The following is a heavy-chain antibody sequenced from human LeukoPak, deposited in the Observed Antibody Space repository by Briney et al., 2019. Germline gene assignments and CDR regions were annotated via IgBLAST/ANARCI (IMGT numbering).Heavy chain of an antibody. CDR3: ASVAMATTNFDY. V-gene: IGHV4-34*01. CDR2: INHSGIT. D-gene: IGHD5-24*01. J-gene: IGHJ4*02. CDR1: GESFSDYY. Sequence: PSETLSLTCAVYGESFSDYYWRWIRQPPGKGLEWIGEINHSGITNHNPSLKSRVTISVDTSKNEISLKVSSVSAADTAVYYCASVAMATTNFDYWGQGILVTVSS.